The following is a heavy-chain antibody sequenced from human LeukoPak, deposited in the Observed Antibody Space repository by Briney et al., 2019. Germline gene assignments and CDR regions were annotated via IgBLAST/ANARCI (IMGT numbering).Heavy chain of an antibody. CDR1: SYIFTNFG. CDR3: ARGGRAVVAATGFDY. CDR2: IIPIFGTA. J-gene: IGHJ4*02. V-gene: IGHV1-69*13. D-gene: IGHD2-15*01. Sequence: ASVKVSCKASSYIFTNFGISWVRQAPGQGLEWMGGIIPIFGTANYAQKFQGRVTITADESTSTAYMELSSLRSEDTAVYYCARGGRAVVAATGFDYWGQGTLVTVSS.